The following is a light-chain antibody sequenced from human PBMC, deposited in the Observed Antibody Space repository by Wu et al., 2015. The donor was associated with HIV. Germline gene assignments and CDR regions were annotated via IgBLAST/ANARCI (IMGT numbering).Light chain of an antibody. CDR3: QQSYSSPLFT. CDR1: QSIDNF. CDR2: AAS. Sequence: DIQMTQSPSSLSASVGDRVTITCRASQSIDNFLNWYQQKPGKAPKLLIYAASSLQSSVPSRFSGTGSGAHFTLTISSLQPEDFATYYCQQSYSSPLFTFG. V-gene: IGKV1-39*01. J-gene: IGKJ3*01.